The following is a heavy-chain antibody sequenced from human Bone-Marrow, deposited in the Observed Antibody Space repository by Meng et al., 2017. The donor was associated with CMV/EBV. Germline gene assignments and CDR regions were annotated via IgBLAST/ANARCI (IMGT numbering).Heavy chain of an antibody. D-gene: IGHD3-22*01. V-gene: IGHV3-7*03. CDR1: GFTFSSYW. Sequence: GESLKISCAASGFTFSSYWMSWVRQAPGKGLEWVANIKQDGSEKYYVDSVKGRFTISRDNAKNSLYLQMNSLRAEDTAVYYCAKDSYYDSSGGFDYWGQGTLVTVSS. J-gene: IGHJ4*02. CDR2: IKQDGSEK. CDR3: AKDSYYDSSGGFDY.